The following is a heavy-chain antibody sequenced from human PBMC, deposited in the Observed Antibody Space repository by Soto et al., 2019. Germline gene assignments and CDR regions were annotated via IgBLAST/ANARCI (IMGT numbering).Heavy chain of an antibody. J-gene: IGHJ6*04. Sequence: PGGSLRLSCTASGFTFGDYAMSWVRQAPGKGLEWVGFIRSKAYGGTTEYAASVKGRFTISRDDSKSIAYLQMNSLKTEDTAVYYCTRESQLGSYCYYGIDVWGEGTTVTFSS. CDR1: GFTFGDYA. D-gene: IGHD3-10*01. CDR2: IRSKAYGGTT. V-gene: IGHV3-49*04. CDR3: TRESQLGSYCYYGIDV.